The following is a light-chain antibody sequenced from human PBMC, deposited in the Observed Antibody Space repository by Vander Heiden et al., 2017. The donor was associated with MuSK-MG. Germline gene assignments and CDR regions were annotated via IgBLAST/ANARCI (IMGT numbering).Light chain of an antibody. Sequence: IVLPQSPGTLSLSPGEGATLTCRASQSVSSSYLAWYQQKPGQAPRLLIYGAASRATGIPDRFSGSGSGTDFTLTISRLEPEDFAVYYCQQYGSSGRTFGPGTKVEIK. CDR2: GAA. V-gene: IGKV3-20*01. CDR3: QQYGSSGRT. CDR1: QSVSSSY. J-gene: IGKJ3*01.